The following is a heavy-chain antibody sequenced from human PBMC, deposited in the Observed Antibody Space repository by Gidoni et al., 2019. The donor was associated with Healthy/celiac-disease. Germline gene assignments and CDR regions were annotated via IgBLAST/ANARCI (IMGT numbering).Heavy chain of an antibody. Sequence: EVQLVESGGGLVQPGGSLRLSCAASGFSVRSNYMSWVRQAPGKGQEWVAVSYSGGSTYYGDNVKGRFTMSRDNSKNELKLQMNSLRAEDTAVYYCARDLRSGMDVWGQGTTVTVSS. V-gene: IGHV3-66*01. CDR3: ARDLRSGMDV. CDR1: GFSVRSNY. D-gene: IGHD3-16*02. J-gene: IGHJ6*02. CDR2: SYSGGST.